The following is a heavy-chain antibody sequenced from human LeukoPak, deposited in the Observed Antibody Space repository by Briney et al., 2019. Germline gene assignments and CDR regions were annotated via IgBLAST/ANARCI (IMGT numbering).Heavy chain of an antibody. Sequence: GGSLRLSCAASGFTFDDYDMTWVRQAPGRGLEWVSGIDWNGGSIGYSDSVKGRFTISRDNAKNSLYLQMNSLTAEDTAVYYCAKDIHYFQSDYWGQGTLVTVSS. CDR3: AKDIHYFQSDY. J-gene: IGHJ4*02. CDR2: IDWNGGSI. V-gene: IGHV3-20*04. CDR1: GFTFDDYD. D-gene: IGHD3-10*01.